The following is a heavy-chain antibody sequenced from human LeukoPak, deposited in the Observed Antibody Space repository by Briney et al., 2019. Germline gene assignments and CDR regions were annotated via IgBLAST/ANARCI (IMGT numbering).Heavy chain of an antibody. D-gene: IGHD5-18*01. J-gene: IGHJ3*02. CDR2: IYYSGST. CDR3: ARDLGVMVRAFDI. Sequence: KPSETLSLTCTVSGGSISSYYWSWIRQPPGKRLEWIGYIYYSGSTSYNPSLKSRVTISVDTSKNQISLKLSSVTAADTAAYYCARDLGVMVRAFDIWGQGTMVTVSS. CDR1: GGSISSYY. V-gene: IGHV4-59*01.